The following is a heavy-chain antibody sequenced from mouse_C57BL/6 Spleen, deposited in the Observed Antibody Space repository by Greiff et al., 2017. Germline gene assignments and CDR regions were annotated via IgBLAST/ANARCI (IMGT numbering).Heavy chain of an antibody. J-gene: IGHJ3*01. Sequence: QVQLHQPGAELVKPGASVKLSCKASGYTFTSYWMHWVKQRPGQGLEWIGMIHPNSGSTNYNEKFKSKATLTVDKSSSTAYMQLSSLTSEDSAVYYCARLIYYDYDEEAWFAYWGQGTLVTVSA. CDR1: GYTFTSYW. CDR3: ARLIYYDYDEEAWFAY. D-gene: IGHD2-4*01. CDR2: IHPNSGST. V-gene: IGHV1-64*01.